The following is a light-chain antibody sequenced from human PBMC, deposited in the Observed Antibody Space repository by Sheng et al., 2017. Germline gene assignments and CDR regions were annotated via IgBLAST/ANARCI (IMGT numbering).Light chain of an antibody. CDR3: QQYDDFFSLT. CDR2: QSS. V-gene: IGKV1-5*03. J-gene: IGKJ5*01. CDR1: QDVNIW. Sequence: DIQMTQSPSTLSASVGDTVTLSCRSTQDVNIWVAWYQQKSGQAPRLLIHQSSILETDIPSRFSGSGSGTDFTLTISGLQADDFATYFCQQYDDFFSLTFGQGTRV.